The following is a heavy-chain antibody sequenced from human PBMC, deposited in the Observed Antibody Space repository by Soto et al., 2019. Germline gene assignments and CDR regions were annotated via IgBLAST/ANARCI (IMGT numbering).Heavy chain of an antibody. V-gene: IGHV4-39*01. D-gene: IGHD2-15*01. CDR1: GGSISSSTYY. CDR3: ARQGANCSGATCYLAY. Sequence: QLQLQESGPGLVKASETLSLTCTVSGGSISSSTYYWGWIRQPPGKGLEWIGSIYYSGSTYYNPSLKSRVTISVDTSKNQFSLRLGSVTAADTAVYYCARQGANCSGATCYLAYWGQGTLVTVSS. J-gene: IGHJ4*02. CDR2: IYYSGST.